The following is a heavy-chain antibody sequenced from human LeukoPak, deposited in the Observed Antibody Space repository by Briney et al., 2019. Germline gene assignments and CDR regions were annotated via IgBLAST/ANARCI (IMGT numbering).Heavy chain of an antibody. V-gene: IGHV1-46*01. Sequence: ASVKVSCKASGYIFTSYYMHWVRQAPGQGLEWMGIINPSGGSTSFAQKFQGRVTMARDTSTSTVYMELSSLRSEDTAVYYCARERTKITMVPWFDPWGQGTLVTVSS. D-gene: IGHD3-10*01. CDR3: ARERTKITMVPWFDP. J-gene: IGHJ5*02. CDR2: INPSGGST. CDR1: GYIFTSYY.